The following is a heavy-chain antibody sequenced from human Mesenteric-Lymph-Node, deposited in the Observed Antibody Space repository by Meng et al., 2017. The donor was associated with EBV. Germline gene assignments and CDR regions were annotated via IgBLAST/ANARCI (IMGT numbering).Heavy chain of an antibody. CDR3: ARTYSSTSHFDY. CDR2: IYTFNDDT. CDR1: GYIFSHYG. D-gene: IGHD6-6*01. Sequence: QGHVVQSGAEVKKPGDSVKVSCKTSGYIFSHYGIDWVRQAPGQGLEWMGWIYTFNDDTIYAESFQDRVTLTTDTSTSTVYMELKSLRSDDTAVYYCARTYSSTSHFDYWGQGSLVTVSS. V-gene: IGHV1-18*01. J-gene: IGHJ4*02.